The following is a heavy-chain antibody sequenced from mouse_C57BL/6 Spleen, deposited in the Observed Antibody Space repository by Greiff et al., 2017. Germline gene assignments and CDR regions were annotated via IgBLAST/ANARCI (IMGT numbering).Heavy chain of an antibody. J-gene: IGHJ2*01. CDR3: TAENGPHFGY. CDR1: GFNINDYY. V-gene: IGHV14-1*01. Sequence: VQLKQSGPELVRPGASVKLSCTASGFNINDYYMHWVKQSPEQCLEWIGRIDPEDGDTEYAPKFPGKATMTAATSSTTAYLQHSSLTSEDTAVDYCTAENGPHFGYWGQGTTLTVSA. CDR2: IDPEDGDT. D-gene: IGHD1-1*01.